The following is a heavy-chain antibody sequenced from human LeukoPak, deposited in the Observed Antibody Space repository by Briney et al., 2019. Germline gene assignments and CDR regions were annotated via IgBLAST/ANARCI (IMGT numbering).Heavy chain of an antibody. D-gene: IGHD2-2*01. CDR2: IYYSGST. CDR3: ARGDIVVVPAAPGYYGMDV. Sequence: SETLSLTCTVSGGSISSYYWSWIRQPPGKGLEWIGYIYYSGSTNYNPSLKSRVTISVDTSKNQFFLKLSSVTAADTAVYYCARGDIVVVPAAPGYYGMDVWGQGTTVTVSS. CDR1: GGSISSYY. V-gene: IGHV4-59*01. J-gene: IGHJ6*02.